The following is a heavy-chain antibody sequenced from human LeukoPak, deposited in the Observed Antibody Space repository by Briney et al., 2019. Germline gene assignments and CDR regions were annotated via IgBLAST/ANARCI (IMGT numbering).Heavy chain of an antibody. CDR1: GGSFSGYY. D-gene: IGHD2-2*01. J-gene: IGHJ3*02. Sequence: PSETLSLTCAVYGGSFSGYYWSWIRQPPGKGLEWIGEINHSGSTNCNPSLKSRVTISVDTSKNQFSLKLSSVTAADTAVYYCARRYCSSTSCYLGAFDIWGQGTMVTVSS. CDR2: INHSGST. V-gene: IGHV4-34*01. CDR3: ARRYCSSTSCYLGAFDI.